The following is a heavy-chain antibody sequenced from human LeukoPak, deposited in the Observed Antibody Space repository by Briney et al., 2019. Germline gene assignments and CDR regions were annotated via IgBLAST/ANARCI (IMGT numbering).Heavy chain of an antibody. Sequence: PGGSLRLSCAASGFTFSSYEVHWVRQAPGKGLEWVSGITGSGGSTYYADSVKGRFTISRDNSKNTLSLQMNSLRAEDSAVYYCAKDHLSKDVWGQGTSVTVSS. CDR3: AKDHLSKDV. J-gene: IGHJ6*02. CDR2: ITGSGGST. V-gene: IGHV3-23*01. CDR1: GFTFSSYE. D-gene: IGHD2/OR15-2a*01.